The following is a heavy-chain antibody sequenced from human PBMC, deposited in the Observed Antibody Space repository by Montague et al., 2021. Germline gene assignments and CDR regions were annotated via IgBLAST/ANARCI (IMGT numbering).Heavy chain of an antibody. CDR1: GASITSNIYY. CDR2: IYYSGNS. CDR3: ARVFSSWYVGWFDP. J-gene: IGHJ5*02. Sequence: SETLSLTCTVSGASITSNIYYWSWIRQSPGKGLEGIGSIYYSGNSFYQPSLKSRITMAVDTSKNQFSLKLSSVTAADTAIYYCARVFSSWYVGWFDPWGQGTLVTVSS. V-gene: IGHV4-39*07. D-gene: IGHD6-13*01.